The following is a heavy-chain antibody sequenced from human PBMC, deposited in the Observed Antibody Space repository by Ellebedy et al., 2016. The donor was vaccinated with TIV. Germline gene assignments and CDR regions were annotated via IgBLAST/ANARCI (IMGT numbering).Heavy chain of an antibody. V-gene: IGHV3-30*03. J-gene: IGHJ3*02. CDR2: ISYDGSNK. CDR3: ARAIDMGAFDI. CDR1: GFTFSSYG. D-gene: IGHD2-15*01. Sequence: PGGSLRLSCAASGFTFSSYGMHWVRQAPGKGLEWVAVISYDGSNKYYADSVKGRFTISRDNSKNTLYLQMNSLRAEDTAVYYCARAIDMGAFDIWGQGTMVTVSS.